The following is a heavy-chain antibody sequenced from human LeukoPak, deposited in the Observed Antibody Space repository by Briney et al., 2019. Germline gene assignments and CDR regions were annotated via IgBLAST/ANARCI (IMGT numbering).Heavy chain of an antibody. CDR1: GFTFSSYR. CDR3: ARAMLLWFGELSTFDY. CDR2: ISSSSSYI. D-gene: IGHD3-10*01. J-gene: IGHJ4*02. V-gene: IGHV3-21*01. Sequence: GGSLRLSCAASGFTFSSYRMNWVRQAPGKGLEWVSSISSSSSYIYYADSVKGRFTISRDNAKTSLNLQMNSLRAEHTAVYYCARAMLLWFGELSTFDYWGQGTLVTVSS.